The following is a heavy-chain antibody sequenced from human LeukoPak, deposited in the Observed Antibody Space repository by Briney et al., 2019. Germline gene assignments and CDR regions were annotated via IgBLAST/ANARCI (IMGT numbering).Heavy chain of an antibody. V-gene: IGHV1-18*01. Sequence: GASVKVSCKASGYIFTSYGISWVRQAPGQGLEWVGWISAYNGDTNYAQKFQGRVTVTTDTSTTTAYMELRSLRSDDSAVYYCARRSGYDRRMGTLDFWGQGTLVTVSS. CDR2: ISAYNGDT. CDR1: GYIFTSYG. D-gene: IGHD5-12*01. J-gene: IGHJ4*02. CDR3: ARRSGYDRRMGTLDF.